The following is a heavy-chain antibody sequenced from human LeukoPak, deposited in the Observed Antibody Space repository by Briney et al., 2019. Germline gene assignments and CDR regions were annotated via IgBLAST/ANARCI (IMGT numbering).Heavy chain of an antibody. D-gene: IGHD3/OR15-3a*01. CDR1: GFAFSSSA. CDR2: INFSGDDT. CDR3: ARADGTGGPYDY. Sequence: GGSLRLSCAASGFAFSSSAMSWVRQAPGKGLEGVSAINFSGDDTFYADSVKGRFSISRDNSKNTLFLQMNSLRAEDTAVYYCARADGTGGPYDYWGQGTLVTVSS. V-gene: IGHV3-23*01. J-gene: IGHJ4*02.